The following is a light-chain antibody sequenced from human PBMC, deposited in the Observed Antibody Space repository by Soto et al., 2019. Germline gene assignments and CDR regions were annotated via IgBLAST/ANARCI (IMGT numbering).Light chain of an antibody. V-gene: IGLV1-40*01. CDR1: SSNIGAGYD. Sequence: QSVLTQPPSVSGAPGQRVTISCTGSSSNIGAGYDVHWYQQLPGTAPKLLIYGNGNRPSGVPERFSGSKSGTSASLAITGLQAENEADYYCQSYDSTLSGSEVFGTGTKLTVL. CDR3: QSYDSTLSGSEV. CDR2: GNG. J-gene: IGLJ1*01.